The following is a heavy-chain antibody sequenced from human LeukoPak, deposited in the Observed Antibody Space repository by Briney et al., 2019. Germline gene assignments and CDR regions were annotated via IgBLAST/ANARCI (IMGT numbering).Heavy chain of an antibody. CDR1: GFTFSNYA. D-gene: IGHD6-19*01. CDR2: VAGSGGSA. V-gene: IGHV3-23*01. J-gene: IGHJ4*02. Sequence: PGGSLRLSCAASGFTFSNYAMSWVRQAPGKGLEWVSGVAGSGGSAYYADSVKGRFTISRDNSKNTLYLQMNSLRAEDTAVYYCAKDRSSEWYRFDYWGQGTLVTVSS. CDR3: AKDRSSEWYRFDY.